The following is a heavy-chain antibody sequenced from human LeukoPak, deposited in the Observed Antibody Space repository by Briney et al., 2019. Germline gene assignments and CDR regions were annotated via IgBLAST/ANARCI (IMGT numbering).Heavy chain of an antibody. CDR2: ISSSSSYI. CDR1: GFTLSDYW. J-gene: IGHJ4*02. CDR3: ARWSYSSGWYYLDY. V-gene: IGHV3-21*01. D-gene: IGHD6-19*01. Sequence: GGSLRLSCAASGFTLSDYWMHWVRQAPGKGLEWVSSISSSSSYIYYADSVKGRFTISRDNAKNSLYLQMNSLRAEDTAVYYCARWSYSSGWYYLDYRGQGTLVTVSS.